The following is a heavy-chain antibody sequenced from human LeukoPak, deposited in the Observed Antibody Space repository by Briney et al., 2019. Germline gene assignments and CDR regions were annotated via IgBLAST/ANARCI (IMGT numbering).Heavy chain of an antibody. CDR3: GKGSSTSGCPDY. Sequence: GGSLRLSCAASGFTFSSYSMNWVRQAPGKGLEWVSSISSSSSYIYYADSVKGRFTISRDNAKNSLYLQMNSLRAEDTAVYYCGKGSSTSGCPDYWGQGTLVTVSS. D-gene: IGHD6-19*01. J-gene: IGHJ4*02. CDR2: ISSSSSYI. V-gene: IGHV3-21*01. CDR1: GFTFSSYS.